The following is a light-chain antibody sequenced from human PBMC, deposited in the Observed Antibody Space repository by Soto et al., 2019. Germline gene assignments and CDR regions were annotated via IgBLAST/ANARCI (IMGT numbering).Light chain of an antibody. CDR1: SSDVGSYNL. Sequence: QSALTQPASVSGSPRQSITISCTGTSSDVGSYNLVSWYQQHPGKAPKVLIYEDSKRPSGVSDHFSASKSGNTASLTISGLQADDEADYYCCSYAGSSTLLFGGGTKLTVL. CDR3: CSYAGSSTLL. CDR2: EDS. V-gene: IGLV2-23*01. J-gene: IGLJ3*02.